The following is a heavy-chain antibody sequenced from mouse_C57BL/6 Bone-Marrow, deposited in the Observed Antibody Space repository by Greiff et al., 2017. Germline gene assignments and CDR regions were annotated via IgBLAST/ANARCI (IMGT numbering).Heavy chain of an antibody. D-gene: IGHD1-1*01. CDR1: GYTFTDYE. V-gene: IGHV1-15*01. J-gene: IGHJ3*01. Sequence: QVQLQQPGAELVRPGASVTLSCKASGYTFTDYEMHWVKQTPVQGLEWIGAIDPDTGGTAYHQKFKGKAILTADKSSSTAYMELRSLPSEDSAVYYCTEKKEAYYNGNSDWFAYWGQGTLVTVSA. CDR3: TEKKEAYYNGNSDWFAY. CDR2: IDPDTGGT.